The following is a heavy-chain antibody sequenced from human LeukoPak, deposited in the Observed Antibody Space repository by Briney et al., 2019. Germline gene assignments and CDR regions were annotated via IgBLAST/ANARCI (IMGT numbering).Heavy chain of an antibody. D-gene: IGHD6-19*01. Sequence: GGSLRLSCAASGFTFSSYGMHWFRQAPGKGLEWVAVISYDGSNKYYADSVMGRFTISRDNSKNTLYLQMNSLRAEDTAVYYCAKDRRSSGWLDWFDPWGQGTLVTVSS. CDR3: AKDRRSSGWLDWFDP. CDR1: GFTFSSYG. V-gene: IGHV3-30*18. CDR2: ISYDGSNK. J-gene: IGHJ5*02.